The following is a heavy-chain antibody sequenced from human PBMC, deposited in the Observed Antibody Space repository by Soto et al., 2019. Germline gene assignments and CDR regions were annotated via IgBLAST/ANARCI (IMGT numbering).Heavy chain of an antibody. CDR1: GGSISSSSYY. CDR2: IYYSGST. V-gene: IGHV4-39*01. Sequence: LSLTCTVSGGSISSSSYYWGWIRQPPGKGLEWIGSIYYSGSTYYNPSLKSRVTISVDTSKNQFSLKLSSVTAADTAVYYCARRVVVAARYYYYYYMDVWGKGTTVTVSS. D-gene: IGHD2-15*01. CDR3: ARRVVVAARYYYYYYMDV. J-gene: IGHJ6*03.